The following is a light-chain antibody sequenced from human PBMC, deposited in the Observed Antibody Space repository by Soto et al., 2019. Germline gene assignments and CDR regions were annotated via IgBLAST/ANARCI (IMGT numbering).Light chain of an antibody. CDR1: SSNIGSNT. J-gene: IGLJ2*01. CDR2: SSH. Sequence: QSVLTQPPSASGTPGQRVAISCSGSSSNIGSNTVNWYQQVPGTAPKLLIYSSHQRPSGVPDRFTGSKSGTSASLAISGLQSEDEADYYCAAWDDSLNGVIFGGGTKVTVL. V-gene: IGLV1-44*01. CDR3: AAWDDSLNGVI.